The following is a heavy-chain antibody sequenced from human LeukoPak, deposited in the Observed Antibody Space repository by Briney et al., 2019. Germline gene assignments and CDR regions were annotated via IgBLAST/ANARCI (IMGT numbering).Heavy chain of an antibody. CDR1: GGSFSGYY. D-gene: IGHD1-1*01. CDR2: INHSGST. Sequence: SETLSLTCAAYGGSFSGYYWSWIRQPPGKGLEWIGEINHSGSTNYNPSLKSRVTISVDTSKNQFSLKLSSVTAADTAVYYCARGSGKRRGCFDPWGQGTLVTLST. CDR3: ARGSGKRRGCFDP. V-gene: IGHV4-34*01. J-gene: IGHJ5*02.